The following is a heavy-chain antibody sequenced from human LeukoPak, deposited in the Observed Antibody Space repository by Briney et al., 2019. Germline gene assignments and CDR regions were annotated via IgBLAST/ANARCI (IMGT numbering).Heavy chain of an antibody. J-gene: IGHJ6*03. D-gene: IGHD3-22*01. Sequence: KPSETLSLTCTVSGGSISSYYWSWIRQPPGKGLEWIGTIYYSGSTYHSPSLKSRVTISVDTSKNQFSLKLSSVTAADTAVYYCARDSNYYDSSRPNYYYYYMDVWGKGTTVTVSS. V-gene: IGHV4-39*02. CDR3: ARDSNYYDSSRPNYYYYYMDV. CDR2: IYYSGST. CDR1: GGSISSYY.